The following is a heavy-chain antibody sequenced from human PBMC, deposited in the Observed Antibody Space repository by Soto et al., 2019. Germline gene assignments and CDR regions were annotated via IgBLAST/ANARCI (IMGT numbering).Heavy chain of an antibody. CDR3: ARGPRYCSGGSCYSFPFDY. CDR1: GFTVSSNY. J-gene: IGHJ4*02. CDR2: IYSGGST. D-gene: IGHD2-15*01. Sequence: EVQLVESGGGLVQPGGSLRLSCAASGFTVSSNYMSWVRQAPGKGLEWVSVIYSGGSTYYADSVKGRFTISRHNSKNTLYIQMNSLRAEDTAVYYCARGPRYCSGGSCYSFPFDYWGQGTLVTVSS. V-gene: IGHV3-53*04.